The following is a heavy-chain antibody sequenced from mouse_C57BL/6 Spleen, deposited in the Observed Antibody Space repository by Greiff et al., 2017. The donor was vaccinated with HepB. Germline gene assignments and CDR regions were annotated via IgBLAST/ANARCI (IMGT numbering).Heavy chain of an antibody. D-gene: IGHD2-2*01. CDR3: ARRGYGYDDY. CDR1: GYTFTSYW. J-gene: IGHJ2*01. V-gene: IGHV1-50*01. Sequence: QVQLQQSGAELVKPGASVKLSCKASGYTFTSYWMQWVKQRPGQGLEWIGEIDPSDSYTNYNQKFKGKATLTVDTSSSTAYMQLSSLTSEDSAVYYCARRGYGYDDYWGQGTTLTVSS. CDR2: IDPSDSYT.